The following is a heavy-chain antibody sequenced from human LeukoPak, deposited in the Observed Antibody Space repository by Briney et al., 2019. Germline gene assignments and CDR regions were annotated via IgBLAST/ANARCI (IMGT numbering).Heavy chain of an antibody. Sequence: GESLQISCQGSGYRFANYWIGWVRQMPGKGLEWMGIIYPGDSDTKYSPSFQGQVTISVDKSFNTAYLQWSSLKASDTAMYYCTRSTGSPNGMDVWGQGTTVTVSS. CDR2: IYPGDSDT. CDR3: TRSTGSPNGMDV. V-gene: IGHV5-51*01. D-gene: IGHD2-8*01. CDR1: GYRFANYW. J-gene: IGHJ6*02.